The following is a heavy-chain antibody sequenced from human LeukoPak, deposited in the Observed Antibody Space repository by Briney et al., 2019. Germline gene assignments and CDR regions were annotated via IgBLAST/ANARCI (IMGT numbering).Heavy chain of an antibody. V-gene: IGHV3-21*01. J-gene: IGHJ4*02. Sequence: GGSLRLSCAASGFTFSSNSMNWVGQAPGKGLDWVSSISSSSSYIYYADSVKGRFTISRDNAKNSLYLQMNSLRAEDTAVYYCARVRNYLHSGSYHTFDYWGQGTLVTVSS. CDR3: ARVRNYLHSGSYHTFDY. CDR1: GFTFSSNS. D-gene: IGHD1-26*01. CDR2: ISSSSSYI.